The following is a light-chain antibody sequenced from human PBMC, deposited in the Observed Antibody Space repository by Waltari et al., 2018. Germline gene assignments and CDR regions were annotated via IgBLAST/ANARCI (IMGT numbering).Light chain of an antibody. CDR2: TDN. Sequence: QSVLTQVPSASGTPGQKVTISYSEGSPNVGSNPVHWYQATPGTAPTLLIHTDNQRPSVVPDRFSASKSGTSASLAISGLRSEDEAEYYCASWDDTVDGPVFGGGTKVTVL. V-gene: IGLV1-44*01. J-gene: IGLJ3*02. CDR1: SPNVGSNP. CDR3: ASWDDTVDGPV.